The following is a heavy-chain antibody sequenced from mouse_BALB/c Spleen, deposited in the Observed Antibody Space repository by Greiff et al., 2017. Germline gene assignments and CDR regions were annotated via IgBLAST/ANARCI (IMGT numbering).Heavy chain of an antibody. V-gene: IGHV2-6-7*01. J-gene: IGHJ4*01. CDR1: GFSLTGYG. D-gene: IGHD2-10*02. CDR2: IWGDGST. Sequence: VKLMESGPGLVAPSQSLSITCTVSGFSLTGYGVNWVRQPPGKGLEWLGMIWGDGSTDYNSALKSRLSISKDNSKSQVFLKMNSLQTDDTARYYCARATSYDYYAMDYWGQGTSVTVSS. CDR3: ARATSYDYYAMDY.